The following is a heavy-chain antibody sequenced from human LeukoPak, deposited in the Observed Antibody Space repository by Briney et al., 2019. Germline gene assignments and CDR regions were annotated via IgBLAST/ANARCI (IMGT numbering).Heavy chain of an antibody. CDR3: ARVQGYCSSTSCYPDTNFDY. V-gene: IGHV1-2*02. D-gene: IGHD2-2*01. CDR1: GYTFTGYY. Sequence: ASVTVSCKASGYTFTGYYMHWVRQAPGQGLEWMGWINPNSGGTNYAQKFQGRVTMTRDTSISTAYMELSRLRSDDTAVYYCARVQGYCSSTSCYPDTNFDYWGQGTGVTVSS. J-gene: IGHJ4*02. CDR2: INPNSGGT.